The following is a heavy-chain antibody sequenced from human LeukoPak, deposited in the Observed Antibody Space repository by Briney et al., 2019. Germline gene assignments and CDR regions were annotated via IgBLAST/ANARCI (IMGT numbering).Heavy chain of an antibody. V-gene: IGHV3-21*01. CDR2: ISSSSSYI. Sequence: GGSLRLSCAASGFTFSSYSMNWVRQAPGKGLEWVSSISSSSSYIYYADSVKGRFTISRDNAKNSLYLQMNSLRAEDTAVYYCAREPFRSSSEFDYWGQGTLVTVSS. D-gene: IGHD6-13*01. CDR3: AREPFRSSSEFDY. J-gene: IGHJ4*02. CDR1: GFTFSSYS.